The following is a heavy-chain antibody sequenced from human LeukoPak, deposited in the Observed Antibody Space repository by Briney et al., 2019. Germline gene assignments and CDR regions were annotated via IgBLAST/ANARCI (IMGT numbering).Heavy chain of an antibody. J-gene: IGHJ6*02. CDR1: GFTFSDYY. Sequence: PGGSLRLSCTASGFTFSDYYMSWIRRAPGKGLVWISYINTGSSYTNYADSVKGRFTISRDNAKNSLYLQMNSLRAEDTAVYYCARDRYFYYYGMDVWGQGTTVTVSS. CDR2: INTGSSYT. V-gene: IGHV3-11*05. CDR3: ARDRYFYYYGMDV.